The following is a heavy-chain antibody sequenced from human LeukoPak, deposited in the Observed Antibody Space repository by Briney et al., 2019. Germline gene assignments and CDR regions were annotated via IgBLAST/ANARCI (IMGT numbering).Heavy chain of an antibody. J-gene: IGHJ4*02. D-gene: IGHD1-26*01. CDR1: GDPNSSSNDH. V-gene: IGHV4-39*01. Sequence: SDTLSLTCTVSGDPNSSSNDHCAWIPQPPGKGLEWIGSIHYRGSACQTPSLKRRVTLSVDTSKNQSALKLSSVTSADTAVYYCARRGGSGSQLSWGQGTLVTVSS. CDR2: IHYRGSA. CDR3: ARRGGSGSQLS.